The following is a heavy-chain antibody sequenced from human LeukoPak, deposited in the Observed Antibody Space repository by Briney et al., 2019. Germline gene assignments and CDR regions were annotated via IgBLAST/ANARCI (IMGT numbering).Heavy chain of an antibody. Sequence: ASAKVSCKASGGTFSSYAISWVRQAPGQGLGWMGWISAYNGNTNYAQKLQGRVTMTTDTSTSTAYMELRSLRSDDTAVYYCARDCSGGSCYLYFDYWGQGTLVTVSS. V-gene: IGHV1-18*01. CDR2: ISAYNGNT. D-gene: IGHD2-15*01. J-gene: IGHJ4*02. CDR3: ARDCSGGSCYLYFDY. CDR1: GGTFSSYA.